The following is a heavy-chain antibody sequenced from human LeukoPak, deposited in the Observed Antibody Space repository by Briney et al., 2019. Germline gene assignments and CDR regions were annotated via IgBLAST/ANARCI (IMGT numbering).Heavy chain of an antibody. CDR3: ARSTTSSSPIDY. J-gene: IGHJ4*02. Sequence: SETLSLTCTVSGGSISSSNFYWGWIRQPPGKGLEWIGYIYYSGSTNYNPSLKSRVTISVDTSKNQFSLKLSSVTAADTAVYYCARSTTSSSPIDYWGQGTLVTVSS. CDR1: GGSISSSNFY. D-gene: IGHD6-6*01. V-gene: IGHV4-61*05. CDR2: IYYSGST.